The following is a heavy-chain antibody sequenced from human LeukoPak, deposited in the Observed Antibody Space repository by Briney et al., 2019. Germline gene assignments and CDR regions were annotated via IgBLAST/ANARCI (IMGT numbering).Heavy chain of an antibody. V-gene: IGHV3-23*01. CDR1: GFPLSSYA. D-gene: IGHD3-10*01. CDR2: ISGGGDTT. Sequence: PGGSLRLSCAASGFPLSSYAMSWVRLAPGKGLEWVSGISGGGDTTHYADSVKGRFTISRDNSKNTLYLQMNSLRVDDTAVYYCAKDMEGSVADYFDYWGQGTLVTVSS. CDR3: AKDMEGSVADYFDY. J-gene: IGHJ4*02.